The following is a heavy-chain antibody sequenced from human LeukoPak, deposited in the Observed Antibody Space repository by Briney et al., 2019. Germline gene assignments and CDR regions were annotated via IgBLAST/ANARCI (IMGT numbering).Heavy chain of an antibody. CDR3: ARDLVTDGIGAGTLNAFDI. D-gene: IGHD6-19*01. Sequence: GASVKVSCKASGYTFTGYYMHWVRQAPGQGLEWMGRINPNSGGTNYAQKFQGRVTMTRDTSISTAYMELSRLRSDDTAVYYCARDLVTDGIGAGTLNAFDIWGQGTMVTVSS. J-gene: IGHJ3*02. CDR1: GYTFTGYY. V-gene: IGHV1-2*06. CDR2: INPNSGGT.